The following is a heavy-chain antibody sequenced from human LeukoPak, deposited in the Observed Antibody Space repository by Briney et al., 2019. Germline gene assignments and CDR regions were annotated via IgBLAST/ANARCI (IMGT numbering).Heavy chain of an antibody. Sequence: ASVKVSCKVSGYTLTELSMHWVRQAPGKGLEWMGGFDPEDGETIYAQKFQGRAIMTEDTSTDTAYMELSSLRSEDTAVYYCATLYCSSTSCKTNNWFDPWGQGTLVTVSS. CDR3: ATLYCSSTSCKTNNWFDP. D-gene: IGHD2-2*01. J-gene: IGHJ5*02. CDR2: FDPEDGET. CDR1: GYTLTELS. V-gene: IGHV1-24*01.